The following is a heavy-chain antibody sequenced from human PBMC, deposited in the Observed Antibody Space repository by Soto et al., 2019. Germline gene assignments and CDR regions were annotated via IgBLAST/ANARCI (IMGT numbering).Heavy chain of an antibody. Sequence: QVQLQESGPGLVKPSGTLSLTSAVSGGSTSSSNLWSWVPQPPGKGPEWFGEIYHSGSTNYNPSLKSLVTISLDKSRNQFSLKLRSVTAAATAVYYCARDQAGGTTYNWFDPWGQGTLVTVSS. D-gene: IGHD1-1*01. J-gene: IGHJ5*02. CDR3: ARDQAGGTTYNWFDP. V-gene: IGHV4-4*02. CDR2: IYHSGST. CDR1: GGSTSSSNL.